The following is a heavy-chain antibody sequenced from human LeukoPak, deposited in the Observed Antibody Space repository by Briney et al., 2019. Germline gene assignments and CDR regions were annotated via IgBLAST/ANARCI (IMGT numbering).Heavy chain of an antibody. V-gene: IGHV1-46*01. CDR2: INPSGGST. Sequence: SVKVSCKASGYTFTSYCIHWVRQAPGQGLEWMGIINPSGGSTSYAQKFQGRVTMSRDTSTSTFYMELSSLRSEDTAVYYCARGQGGAAADTFDYWGQGPLVTVSS. CDR1: GYTFTSYC. D-gene: IGHD6-13*01. CDR3: ARGQGGAAADTFDY. J-gene: IGHJ4*02.